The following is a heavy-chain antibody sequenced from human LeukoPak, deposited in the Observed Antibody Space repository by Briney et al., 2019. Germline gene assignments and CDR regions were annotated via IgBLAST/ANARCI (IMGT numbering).Heavy chain of an antibody. CDR2: ISYDGSNK. CDR1: GFTFSSYA. D-gene: IGHD2-8*01. CDR3: ARDWMVYTEGVDY. Sequence: HPGGSLRLSCAASGFTFSSYAMHWVRQAPGKGLEWVAVISYDGSNKYYADSVKGRFTISRDNSKNTLYLQMNSLRAEDTAVYYCARDWMVYTEGVDYWGQGTLVTVSS. V-gene: IGHV3-30-3*01. J-gene: IGHJ4*02.